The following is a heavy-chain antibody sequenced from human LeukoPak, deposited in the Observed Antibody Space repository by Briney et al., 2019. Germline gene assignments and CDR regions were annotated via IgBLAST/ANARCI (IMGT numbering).Heavy chain of an antibody. CDR1: GFTFSSYA. CDR2: ISGSGGST. J-gene: IGHJ4*02. CDR3: AKDFDGPLYFDY. V-gene: IGHV3-23*01. D-gene: IGHD3-9*01. Sequence: PGGSLGLSCAASGFTFSSYAMSWVRQAPGKGLEWVSAISGSGGSTYYADSVKGRFTISRDNSKNTLYLQMNSLRAEDTAVYYCAKDFDGPLYFDYWGQGTLVTVSS.